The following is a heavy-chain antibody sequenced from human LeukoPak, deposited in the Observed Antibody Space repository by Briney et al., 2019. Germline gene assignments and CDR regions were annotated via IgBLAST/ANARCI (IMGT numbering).Heavy chain of an antibody. D-gene: IGHD4-23*01. Sequence: GGSLRLSCAASGFTFSSYEMNWVRQAPGKGLEWVSYISSSGTTTYYADSVKGRFTISRDNAKNSLYLQMNSLRAEDTAVYYCARDFGRWFIDYWGQGTLVTVSS. V-gene: IGHV3-48*03. J-gene: IGHJ4*02. CDR3: ARDFGRWFIDY. CDR2: ISSSGTTT. CDR1: GFTFSSYE.